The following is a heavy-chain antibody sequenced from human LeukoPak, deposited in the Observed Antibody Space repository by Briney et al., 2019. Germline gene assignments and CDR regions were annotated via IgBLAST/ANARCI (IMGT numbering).Heavy chain of an antibody. CDR1: XA. V-gene: IGHV3-23*01. D-gene: IGHD6-19*01. J-gene: IGHJ3*02. CDR3: AKVSPWQNAFDI. CDR2: ISGSGGST. Sequence: XAMSWVRQAPGKGLEWVSAISGSGGSTYYADSVKGRFTISRDNSKNTLYLQMNSLRAEDTAVYYCAKVSPWQNAFDIWGQGTMVTVSS.